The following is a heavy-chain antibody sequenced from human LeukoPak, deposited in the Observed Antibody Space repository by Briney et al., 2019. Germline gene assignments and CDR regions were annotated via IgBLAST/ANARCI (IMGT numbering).Heavy chain of an antibody. D-gene: IGHD6-19*01. CDR2: LYYTGST. CDR3: ARHGPGYSSVFDY. J-gene: IGHJ4*02. V-gene: IGHV4-59*08. CDR1: GGSITNYY. Sequence: SQTLSLTCTVSGGSITNYYWSWIWQPPGKGLEWIGDLYYTGSTTYNPSLKSRVNISVDMSKNQFSLKLRSMTAADTAVYYCARHGPGYSSVFDYWGQGTLVTVSS.